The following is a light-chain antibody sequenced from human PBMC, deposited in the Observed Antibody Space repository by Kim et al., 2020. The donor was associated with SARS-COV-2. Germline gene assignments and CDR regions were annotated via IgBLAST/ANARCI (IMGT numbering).Light chain of an antibody. CDR3: SSRDSSGYVL. V-gene: IGLV3-19*01. J-gene: IGLJ2*01. CDR2: GKN. CDR1: SLRSYY. Sequence: SSELTQDPAVSVALGQTVRITCQGDSLRSYYASWYQQKPGQAPIVVISGKNDRPSGIPDRFSGSSSGNTASLTITGAQAEDEADYCCSSRDSSGYVLFGGGTKL.